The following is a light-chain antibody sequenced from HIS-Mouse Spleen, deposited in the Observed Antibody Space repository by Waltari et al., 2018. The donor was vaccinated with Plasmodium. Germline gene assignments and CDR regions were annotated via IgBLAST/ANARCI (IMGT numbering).Light chain of an antibody. Sequence: QSALTQPPSASGSPGQSVTISCTGPSSDVGGYNSVSWYQQHPGKAPTLMIYEVSKRPSGVPDRFSGSKSGTTASLTVSGLQAEDEADYYCSSYAGSNNLVFGGGTKLTVL. CDR3: SSYAGSNNLV. CDR2: EVS. J-gene: IGLJ2*01. CDR1: SSDVGGYNS. V-gene: IGLV2-8*01.